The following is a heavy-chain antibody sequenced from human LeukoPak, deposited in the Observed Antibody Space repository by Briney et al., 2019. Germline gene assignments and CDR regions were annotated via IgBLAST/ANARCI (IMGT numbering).Heavy chain of an antibody. CDR3: ARGYGHFDY. CDR1: GGSLSGYY. J-gene: IGHJ4*02. V-gene: IGHV4-34*01. D-gene: IGHD4-17*01. CDR2: INHSGST. Sequence: SETLSLTCAVYGGSLSGYYWSWIRQPPGKGLEWIGEINHSGSTNYNPSLKSRVTISVDTSKNQFSLKLSSVTAADTAVYYSARGYGHFDYWGQGTLVTVSS.